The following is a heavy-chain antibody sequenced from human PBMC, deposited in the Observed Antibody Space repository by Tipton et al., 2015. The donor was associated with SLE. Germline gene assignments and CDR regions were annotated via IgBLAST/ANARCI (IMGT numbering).Heavy chain of an antibody. CDR1: GGSISNNRYY. V-gene: IGHV4-39*02. D-gene: IGHD1-26*01. CDR2: IYHSGRT. Sequence: TLSLTCSVSGGSISNNRYYWGWIRQTPEKGLEWIGSIYHSGRTFYNPSLKSRVTISMEASKTDFSLRLTSVTAADTALYYCARAGGGATRNWFDPWGQGTLVTVSS. CDR3: ARAGGGATRNWFDP. J-gene: IGHJ5*02.